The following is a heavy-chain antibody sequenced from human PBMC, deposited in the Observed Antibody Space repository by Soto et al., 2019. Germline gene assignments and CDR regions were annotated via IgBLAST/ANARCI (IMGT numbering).Heavy chain of an antibody. V-gene: IGHV3-21*04. Sequence: LRLSCAASGFAFSSYSMNWVRQAPGKGLEWVSSISSSSSYIYYADSVKGRFTISRDNSKNTLYLQMNSLRAEDTAVYYCAKDYGSSPYYFDYWGQGTLVTVSS. D-gene: IGHD6-6*01. CDR2: ISSSSSYI. CDR3: AKDYGSSPYYFDY. CDR1: GFAFSSYS. J-gene: IGHJ4*02.